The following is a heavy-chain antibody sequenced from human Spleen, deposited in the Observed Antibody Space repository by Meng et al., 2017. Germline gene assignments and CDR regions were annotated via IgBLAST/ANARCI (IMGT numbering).Heavy chain of an antibody. CDR3: ARDEDISAAGKLFGDY. D-gene: IGHD6-25*01. Sequence: QWRLVHSGVEVKKPGGSVKVSCKPSGYNFPDYYIHWVRRAPGQGLEWMGRINPKSGDTHYAQKFQARVTMTGDTSISTAYMELSGLRSDDTAMYYCARDEDISAAGKLFGDYWGQGTLVTVSS. CDR2: INPKSGDT. CDR1: GYNFPDYY. J-gene: IGHJ4*02. V-gene: IGHV1-2*06.